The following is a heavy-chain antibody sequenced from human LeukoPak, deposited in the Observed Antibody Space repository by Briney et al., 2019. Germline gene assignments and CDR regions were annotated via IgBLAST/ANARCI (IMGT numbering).Heavy chain of an antibody. D-gene: IGHD2-2*01. J-gene: IGHJ4*02. Sequence: PSETLSLTCTVSGGSISSYYWSWIRQPPGKGLEWIGYIYYSGNTNYNPSLKSRVTISVDTSKNQFSLKLSSVTAADTAVYYCARVGCSSTSCYRRSIFDYWGQGTLVTVSS. CDR3: ARVGCSSTSCYRRSIFDY. V-gene: IGHV4-59*12. CDR2: IYYSGNT. CDR1: GGSISSYY.